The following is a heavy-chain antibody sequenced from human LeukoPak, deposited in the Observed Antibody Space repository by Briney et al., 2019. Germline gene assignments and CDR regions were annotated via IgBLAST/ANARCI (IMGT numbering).Heavy chain of an antibody. CDR1: GFTFSSYW. D-gene: IGHD2-2*03. CDR2: IDTDGSFT. Sequence: GGSLRLSCAASGFTFSSYWMHWVRQAPGKGLVWVSRIDTDGSFTSYADSVKGRFTISRDNAKNSLFLQMNSLRAEDTAVYYCVRVRGWIRDAFDIWSQGTMVTVSS. CDR3: VRVRGWIRDAFDI. V-gene: IGHV3-74*01. J-gene: IGHJ3*02.